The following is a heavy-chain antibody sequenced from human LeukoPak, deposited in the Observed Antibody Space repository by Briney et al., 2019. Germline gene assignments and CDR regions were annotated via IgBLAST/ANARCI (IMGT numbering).Heavy chain of an antibody. V-gene: IGHV4-59*01. CDR2: IYYSGST. CDR3: ARAGRWLVRAYYFDY. J-gene: IGHJ4*02. CDR1: GGSISSYY. D-gene: IGHD6-19*01. Sequence: SETLSLTCTVSGGSISSYYWSWIRQPPGKGLEWIGYIYYSGSTNYNPSLKSRVTISVDTSKNQFSLKLSSVTAADTAVYYCARAGRWLVRAYYFDYWGQGTLVTVSS.